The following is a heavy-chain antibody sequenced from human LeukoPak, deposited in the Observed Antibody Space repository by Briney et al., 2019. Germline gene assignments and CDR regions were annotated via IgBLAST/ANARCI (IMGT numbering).Heavy chain of an antibody. V-gene: IGHV1-2*02. Sequence: VASVKVSCKASGYTFTGYYMHWVRQAPGQGLEWMGWINPNSGGTNYAQKFQGRVTMTRDTSISTAYMELSRLRSDDTAVYYCARGSSMSSSSSGDVWGKGTTVTVSS. CDR2: INPNSGGT. CDR3: ARGSSMSSSSSGDV. D-gene: IGHD6-6*01. J-gene: IGHJ6*04. CDR1: GYTFTGYY.